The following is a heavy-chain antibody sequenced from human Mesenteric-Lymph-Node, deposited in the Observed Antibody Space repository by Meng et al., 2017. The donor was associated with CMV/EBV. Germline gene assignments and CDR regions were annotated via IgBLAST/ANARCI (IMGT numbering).Heavy chain of an antibody. Sequence: KASGYTFTGYYMHWVRQAPGQGLEWMGRINPNSGGTNYAQNFQGRVTVTRDTSIGTTYMELSRLRSDDTAVYYCAVRWSSGNYYYFDYWGQGTLVTVSS. V-gene: IGHV1-2*06. CDR1: GYTFTGYY. D-gene: IGHD3-10*01. CDR2: INPNSGGT. J-gene: IGHJ4*02. CDR3: AVRWSSGNYYYFDY.